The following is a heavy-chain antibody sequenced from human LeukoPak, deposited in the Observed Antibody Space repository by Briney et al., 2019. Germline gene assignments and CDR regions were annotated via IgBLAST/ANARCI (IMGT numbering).Heavy chain of an antibody. V-gene: IGHV4-39*02. Sequence: SETLSLTCTVSGGSISSSSYYWGWIRQPPGKGLEWIGSIYYSGSTYHNPSLKSRVTISVDTSKNQFSLNLSSVTATDTAVYYCARDGWGYWGQGTLVTVSS. CDR1: GGSISSSSYY. J-gene: IGHJ4*02. D-gene: IGHD6-19*01. CDR2: IYYSGST. CDR3: ARDGWGY.